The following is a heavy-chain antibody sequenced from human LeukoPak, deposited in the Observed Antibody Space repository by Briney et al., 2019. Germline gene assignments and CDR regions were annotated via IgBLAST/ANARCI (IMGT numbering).Heavy chain of an antibody. V-gene: IGHV1-3*01. CDR1: GYTFTSYA. J-gene: IGHJ5*02. D-gene: IGHD4-23*01. Sequence: ASVKVSCKASGYTFTSYAMHWVRQAPGQRLEWMGWINAGNGNTKYSQKFQGRVTITRDTSASTAYMELSSLRSEDTAVYYCARFLDDYGGEFDPWGQGTLVIVSS. CDR3: ARFLDDYGGEFDP. CDR2: INAGNGNT.